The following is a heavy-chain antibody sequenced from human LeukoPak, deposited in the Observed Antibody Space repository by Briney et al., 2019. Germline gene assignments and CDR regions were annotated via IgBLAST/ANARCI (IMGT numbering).Heavy chain of an antibody. CDR1: GYTFSSYA. D-gene: IGHD5-24*01. CDR3: ASGGRDGYNGGTYDN. CDR2: IIPIFGTA. J-gene: IGHJ4*02. Sequence: SVKVSCKASGYTFSSYAISWVRQAPGQGLEWMGGIIPIFGTANYAQKFQGRVTITADESTSTAYMELSSLRSEDTAVYYCASGGRDGYNGGTYDNWGERALCTVSS. V-gene: IGHV1-69*13.